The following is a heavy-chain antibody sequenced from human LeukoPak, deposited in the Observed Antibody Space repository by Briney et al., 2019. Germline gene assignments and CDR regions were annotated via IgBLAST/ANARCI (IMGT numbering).Heavy chain of an antibody. V-gene: IGHV4-59*08. CDR1: GGSISTYY. Sequence: SETLSLTCTVSGGSISTYYWTWIRQPPGKGLEWIGYVYYSGSTNYNPSLKSRVTISGDTSKNQFSLKLRSVTAADTAMYYCARLVGSSWYHEVLFGRGYWGQGTLVTVSS. D-gene: IGHD6-13*01. J-gene: IGHJ4*02. CDR3: ARLVGSSWYHEVLFGRGY. CDR2: VYYSGST.